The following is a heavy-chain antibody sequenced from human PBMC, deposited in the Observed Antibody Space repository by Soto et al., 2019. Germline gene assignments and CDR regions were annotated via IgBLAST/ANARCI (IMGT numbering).Heavy chain of an antibody. J-gene: IGHJ3*02. V-gene: IGHV5-51*01. CDR2: IYPGDSDT. Sequence: GESLKISCKGSGYSFTSYWIGWVRQMPGKGLEWMGIIYPGDSDTRYSPSFQGQVTISADKSISTAYLQWSSLKASDTAMYYCARHGSVRGYSSSSSSSAGAFDIWGQGTMVIVSS. CDR1: GYSFTSYW. D-gene: IGHD6-6*01. CDR3: ARHGSVRGYSSSSSSSAGAFDI.